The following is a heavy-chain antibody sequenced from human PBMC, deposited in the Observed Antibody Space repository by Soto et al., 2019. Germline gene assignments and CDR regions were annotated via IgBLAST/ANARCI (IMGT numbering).Heavy chain of an antibody. V-gene: IGHV3-23*01. D-gene: IGHD2-15*01. Sequence: EVQLLESGGGLVQPGGSLRLSCAASGFTFSSYAMSWVRQAPGKGLEWVSAISGSGGSTYYADSVKGRFTISRDNSKNTLYLQMNSLRAEDTAVYYCAKSPLPDSDIVVVVAYYYYYYGMDVWGQGTTVTVSS. CDR2: ISGSGGST. CDR1: GFTFSSYA. CDR3: AKSPLPDSDIVVVVAYYYYYYGMDV. J-gene: IGHJ6*02.